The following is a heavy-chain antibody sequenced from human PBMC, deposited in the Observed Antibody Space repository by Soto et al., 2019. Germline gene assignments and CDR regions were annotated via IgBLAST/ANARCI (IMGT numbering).Heavy chain of an antibody. D-gene: IGHD6-19*01. Sequence: SQTLSLTCAISGDNVSTNIVTWNWIRQSPSRGLEWLGRTYYRSKWYNDYAISLKGRVTINPDTSKNQFSLHLNSVTPEDTAAYYCARLTSGWYDFWGQGTLVTVSS. V-gene: IGHV6-1*01. CDR3: ARLTSGWYDF. CDR2: TYYRSKWYN. CDR1: GDNVSTNIVT. J-gene: IGHJ4*02.